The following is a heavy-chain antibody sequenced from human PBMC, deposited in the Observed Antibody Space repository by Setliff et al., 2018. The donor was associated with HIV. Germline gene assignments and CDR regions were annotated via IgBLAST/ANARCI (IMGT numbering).Heavy chain of an antibody. D-gene: IGHD3-10*01. CDR3: ARGWFGGYYFDY. J-gene: IGHJ4*02. CDR2: IYTSGNT. Sequence: SETLSLTCTVSGGSINSGSYYWGWIRQPPGKGLEWIGSIYTSGNTYYNPSLKSRVTVSVDTSKNQFSLKLSFVTAADTAVYYCARGWFGGYYFDYWGQGTLVTVSS. CDR1: GGSINSGSYY. V-gene: IGHV4-39*01.